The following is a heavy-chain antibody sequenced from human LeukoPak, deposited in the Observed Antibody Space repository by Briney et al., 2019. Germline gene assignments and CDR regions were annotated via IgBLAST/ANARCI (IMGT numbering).Heavy chain of an antibody. D-gene: IGHD6-13*01. J-gene: IGHJ5*02. CDR3: ARGLSSSWYWFNT. CDR2: INTSGNI. V-gene: IGHV4-61*02. CDR1: GGSISSESYY. Sequence: SETLTLTCTVSGGSISSESYYWSWIRRPAGKGLEWIGRINTSGNINYNPSLKSRVTISVDTSNNQFSLKLSSLTAADTAVYYCARGLSSSWYWFNTWGQGTLVTVSS.